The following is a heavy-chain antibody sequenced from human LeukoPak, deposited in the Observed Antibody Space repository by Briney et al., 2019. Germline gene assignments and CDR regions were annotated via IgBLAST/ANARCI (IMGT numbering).Heavy chain of an antibody. CDR1: GFPFSTYW. J-gene: IGHJ5*02. Sequence: GGSLRLSCAASGFPFSTYWMHWVRQAPGMGLVWVSRIDADGSGASYADSVKGRFTISRDNAKNTPYLQMNSLRAEDTAVYYCARIGPSGSGSYFFLDPWGQGTLVTVSS. D-gene: IGHD3-10*01. V-gene: IGHV3-74*01. CDR3: ARIGPSGSGSYFFLDP. CDR2: IDADGSGA.